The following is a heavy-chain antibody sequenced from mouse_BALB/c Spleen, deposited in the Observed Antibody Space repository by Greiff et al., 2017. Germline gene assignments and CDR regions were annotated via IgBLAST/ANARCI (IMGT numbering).Heavy chain of an antibody. D-gene: IGHD2-1*01. CDR3: ASTNYGNHYAMDY. J-gene: IGHJ4*01. CDR2: ISYSGST. CDR1: GDSITSGY. V-gene: IGHV3-8*02. Sequence: EVKLMESGPSLVKPSQTLSLTCSVTGDSITSGYWNWIRKFPGNKLEYMGYISYSGSTYYNPSLKSRISITRDTSKNQYYLQLNSVTTEDTATYYCASTNYGNHYAMDYWGQGTSVTVSS.